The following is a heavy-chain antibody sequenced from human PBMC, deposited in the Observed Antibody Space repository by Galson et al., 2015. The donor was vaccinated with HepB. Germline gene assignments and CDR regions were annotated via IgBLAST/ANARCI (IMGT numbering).Heavy chain of an antibody. CDR3: AREITMRLVPAAIAPLNRGYYYHMDG. D-gene: IGHD2-2*02. CDR2: IQQDGSEK. V-gene: IGHV3-7*01. CDR1: GFTFSSSW. J-gene: IGHJ6*03. Sequence: SLRLSCAASGFTFSSSWMSWVRQAPGTGLEWVANIQQDGSEKYYVDSVKGRFTISRDNAKNSLYLQMNSLRAEDTAVYYCAREITMRLVPAAIAPLNRGYYYHMDGWGKGTTVTVSS.